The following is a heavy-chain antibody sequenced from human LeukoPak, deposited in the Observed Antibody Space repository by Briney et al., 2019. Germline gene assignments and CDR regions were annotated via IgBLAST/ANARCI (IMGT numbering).Heavy chain of an antibody. Sequence: SETLSLTCTVSGGSISGYYWTWIRQPPGKGLEWIGNIYNSGNTNYNPSLKSRVTISVDTSKNQFSLKLNSVTAADTAVYYCARESGSYLWRSWLNPWGQGTLVTVSS. CDR3: ARESGSYLWRSWLNP. V-gene: IGHV4-59*01. J-gene: IGHJ5*02. D-gene: IGHD3-16*01. CDR2: IYNSGNT. CDR1: GGSISGYY.